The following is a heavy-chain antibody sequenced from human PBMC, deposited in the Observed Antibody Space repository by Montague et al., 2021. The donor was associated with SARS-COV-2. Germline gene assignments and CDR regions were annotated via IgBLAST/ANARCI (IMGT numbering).Heavy chain of an antibody. CDR3: ARVHIVVVTAMRYFDL. V-gene: IGHV4-31*03. D-gene: IGHD2-21*02. Sequence: TLSLTCTVSGGSISSGGYYWSWIRQHPGKGLEWVGYIYYSGSTYYNRSLKSRVTISVDTSKNQFSLKLSSVTAADTAVYYCARVHIVVVTAMRYFDLWGRGTLVTVSP. CDR2: IYYSGST. J-gene: IGHJ2*01. CDR1: GGSISSGGYY.